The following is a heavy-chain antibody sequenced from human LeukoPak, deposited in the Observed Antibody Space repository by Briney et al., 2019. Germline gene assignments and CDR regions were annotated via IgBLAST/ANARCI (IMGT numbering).Heavy chain of an antibody. J-gene: IGHJ4*02. CDR3: EAGGMSSRIDD. D-gene: IGHD5/OR15-5a*01. Sequence: SETLSLTCAVYGGSFSGYYWSWIRQPPGKGLEWIGEINHSGSTNYNPSLKSRVTISVDTSKNQFSMKLSSVTAADTAVYYCEAGGMSSRIDDWGEGTLVSVS. CDR1: GGSFSGYY. V-gene: IGHV4-34*01. CDR2: INHSGST.